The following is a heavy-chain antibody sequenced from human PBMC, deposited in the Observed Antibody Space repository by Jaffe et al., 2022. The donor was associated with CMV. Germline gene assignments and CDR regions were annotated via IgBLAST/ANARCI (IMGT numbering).Heavy chain of an antibody. D-gene: IGHD3-3*01. CDR3: ARGVVLLDFWSGSSPSYMDV. V-gene: IGHV4-59*01. CDR1: GGSISSYY. CDR2: IYYSGST. Sequence: QVQLQESGPGLVKPSETLSLTCTVSGGSISSYYWSWIRQPPGKGLEWIGYIYYSGSTNYNPSLKSRVTISVDTSKNQFSLKLSSVTAADTAVYYCARGVVLLDFWSGSSPSYMDVWGKGTTVTVSS. J-gene: IGHJ6*03.